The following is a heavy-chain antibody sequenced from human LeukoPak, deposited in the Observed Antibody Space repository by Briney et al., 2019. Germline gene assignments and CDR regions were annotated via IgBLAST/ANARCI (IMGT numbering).Heavy chain of an antibody. CDR2: INPNSGGT. J-gene: IGHJ4*02. Sequence: GASVKVSCKASGYTFTGYYMHWVRQAPGQGLEWMGWINPNSGGTNYAQKFQGRVTMTRDTSISTAYMELSRLRSDDTAVYYCAREYYYDSSGCYYPSAVDYWGQGTLVTVSS. V-gene: IGHV1-2*02. CDR1: GYTFTGYY. D-gene: IGHD3-22*01. CDR3: AREYYYDSSGCYYPSAVDY.